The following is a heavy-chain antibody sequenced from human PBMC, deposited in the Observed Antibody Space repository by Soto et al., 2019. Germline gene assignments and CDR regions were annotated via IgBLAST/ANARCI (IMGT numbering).Heavy chain of an antibody. V-gene: IGHV4-59*01. Sequence: LSLTCPVHGRSIRRYYWSRSRQAAGKGLEWIEHIHYSGSNNYNTSPKSRFTMSVDTSKNQFSLKLSSVTAADSAGHHRPKASVGPFASCGQAPMVT. CDR3: PKASVGPFAS. J-gene: IGHJ3*01. D-gene: IGHD3-10*01. CDR1: GRSIRRYY. CDR2: IHYSGSN.